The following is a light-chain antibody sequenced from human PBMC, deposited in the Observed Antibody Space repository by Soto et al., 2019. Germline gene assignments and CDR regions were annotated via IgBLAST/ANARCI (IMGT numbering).Light chain of an antibody. CDR3: QVWDSVSNHVI. CDR2: DDS. J-gene: IGLJ2*01. CDR1: DIEDKS. Sequence: SSELTQPPSVSVAPGQTATISCGGDDIEDKSVHWYQQRPGQAPVLVVHDDSDRPSGIPERISGSNLGTTATLTISRVEAGDEADYYCQVWDSVSNHVIFGGGTKLTVL. V-gene: IGLV3-21*02.